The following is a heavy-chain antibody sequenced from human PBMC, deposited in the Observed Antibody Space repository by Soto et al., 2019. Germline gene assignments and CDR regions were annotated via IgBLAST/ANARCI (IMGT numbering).Heavy chain of an antibody. V-gene: IGHV1-69*02. CDR3: ARLYYYDSSGYHLPRIAFDI. CDR1: GGTFSSYT. Sequence: SVKVSCKASGGTFSSYTISWVRQAPGQGLEWMGRIIPILGIANYAQKFQGRVTITADKSTSTAYMELSSLRSEDTAVYYCARLYYYDSSGYHLPRIAFDIWGQGTMVTVSS. D-gene: IGHD3-22*01. J-gene: IGHJ3*02. CDR2: IIPILGIA.